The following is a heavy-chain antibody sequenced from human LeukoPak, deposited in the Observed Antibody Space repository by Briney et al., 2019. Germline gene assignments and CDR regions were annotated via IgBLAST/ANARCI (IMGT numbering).Heavy chain of an antibody. D-gene: IGHD1-1*01. J-gene: IGHJ3*02. CDR2: IEPSDSYT. CDR3: ARHPGLLPLVDAFDI. V-gene: IGHV5-10-1*01. Sequence: GESLKISCKGSGYSFTSYWISWVRQMPGKGLEWMGRIEPSDSYTNYSLSFQGHVTISADKSISTAYLQWSSLKASDTAMYYCARHPGLLPLVDAFDIWGQGTMVTVSS. CDR1: GYSFTSYW.